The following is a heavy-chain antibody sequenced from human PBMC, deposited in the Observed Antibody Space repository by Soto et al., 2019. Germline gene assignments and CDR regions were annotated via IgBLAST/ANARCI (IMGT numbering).Heavy chain of an antibody. CDR2: MNPNSGNT. Sequence: ASVKVSCKASGYTFTSYDINWVRQATGQGLEWMGWMNPNSGNTGYAQKFQGRVTMTRNTSISTAYMELSSLRSEDTAVYYCASPPPDCSSTSCYGDAFDSRAQGTMVTGSS. J-gene: IGHJ3*02. D-gene: IGHD2-2*01. CDR1: GYTFTSYD. CDR3: ASPPPDCSSTSCYGDAFDS. V-gene: IGHV1-8*01.